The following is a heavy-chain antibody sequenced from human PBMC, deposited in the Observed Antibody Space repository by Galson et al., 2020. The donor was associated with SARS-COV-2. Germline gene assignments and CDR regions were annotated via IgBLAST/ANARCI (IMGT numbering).Heavy chain of an antibody. CDR1: SDSISSGGYY. Sequence: SETLSLTCTVSSDSISSGGYYWSWIRQHPEKGLEWVGYIFYSGSTNYNPSLKSRVTVSVDTSKNQFSLKLSSVTAADTAVYYCARDGGYGSGTYYLPYWGQGTLVTLSS. CDR2: IFYSGST. V-gene: IGHV4-31*03. D-gene: IGHD3-10*01. J-gene: IGHJ4*02. CDR3: ARDGGYGSGTYYLPY.